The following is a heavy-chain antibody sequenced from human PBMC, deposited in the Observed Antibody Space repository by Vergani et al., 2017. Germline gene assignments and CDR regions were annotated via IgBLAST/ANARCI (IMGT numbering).Heavy chain of an antibody. CDR1: EYSFGNYW. Sequence: EVELVQSGPEMRKPGESLKIFCNGSEYSFGNYWIGRVRQMPGKGLEWMGIIYPADSDTRYSPSFQGQITITADKSISTAFLQWDSLKATDTALYYCARHTTYTDSWGQGTLVTVSS. V-gene: IGHV5-51*01. J-gene: IGHJ4*02. D-gene: IGHD1-1*01. CDR2: IYPADSDT. CDR3: ARHTTYTDS.